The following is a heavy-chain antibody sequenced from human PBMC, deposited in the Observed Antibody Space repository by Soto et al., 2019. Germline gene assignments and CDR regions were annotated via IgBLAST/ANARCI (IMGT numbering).Heavy chain of an antibody. Sequence: GTPVEASCEDCGGGIMSYSSSWVRRAQGQGLEWMGGIIPIFGTANYAQKFQGRVTITADKSTSTAYMELSSLRSEDTAVYYCARVGGYSSGWYRNYYHGMDVCGQGTTVTVSS. CDR1: GGGIMSYS. D-gene: IGHD6-19*01. V-gene: IGHV1-69*06. CDR3: ARVGGYSSGWYRNYYHGMDV. J-gene: IGHJ6*02. CDR2: IIPIFGTA.